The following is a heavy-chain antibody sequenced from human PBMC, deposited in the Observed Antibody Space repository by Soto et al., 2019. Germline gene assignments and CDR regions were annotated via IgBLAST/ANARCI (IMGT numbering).Heavy chain of an antibody. J-gene: IGHJ3*02. CDR2: ISGSGGST. CDR1: GSTFSSYA. V-gene: IGHV3-23*01. CDR3: AKDIVVVVAGTSAFDI. D-gene: IGHD2-15*01. Sequence: EVQLLESGGGLVQPGGSLRLSCAASGSTFSSYAMSWVRQAPGKGLEWVSAISGSGGSTYYADSVKGRFTISRDNSKNTLYLQMNSLRAEDTAVYYCAKDIVVVVAGTSAFDIWGQGTMVTVSS.